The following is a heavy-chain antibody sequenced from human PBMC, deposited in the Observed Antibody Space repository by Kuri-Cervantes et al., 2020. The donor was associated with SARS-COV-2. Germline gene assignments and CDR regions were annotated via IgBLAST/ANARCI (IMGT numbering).Heavy chain of an antibody. V-gene: IGHV3-33*01. Sequence: GQSLKLSCAASGLSFSRSGMHWDRQAPGKGLEWLAVILYDGSDKFYAGSVKGRLTVSRDNSKNTLYLQMNSLRAEDTAVYYCARSGSGTYFHYFYYYMDVWGKGTTVTVSS. CDR2: ILYDGSDK. D-gene: IGHD3-10*01. CDR3: ARSGSGTYFHYFYYYMDV. J-gene: IGHJ6*03. CDR1: GLSFSRSG.